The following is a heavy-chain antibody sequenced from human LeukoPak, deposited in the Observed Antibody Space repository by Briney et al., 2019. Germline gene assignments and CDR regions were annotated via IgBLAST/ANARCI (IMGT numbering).Heavy chain of an antibody. CDR3: ARDQGSPDAFDI. CDR1: GGSISSGSYY. V-gene: IGHV4-61*02. D-gene: IGHD3-10*01. J-gene: IGHJ3*02. Sequence: SQTLSLTCTVSGGSISSGSYYWSWIRQPAGKGLEWIGRIYTSGSTNYNPSLKSRVTISVDTSKNHFSLKLNSVTAADTAVYYCARDQGSPDAFDIWGQGTMVTVSS. CDR2: IYTSGST.